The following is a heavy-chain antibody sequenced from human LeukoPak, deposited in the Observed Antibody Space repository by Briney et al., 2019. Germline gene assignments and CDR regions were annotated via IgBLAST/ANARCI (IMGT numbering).Heavy chain of an antibody. CDR1: GYTFTSYG. D-gene: IGHD2-2*01. V-gene: IGHV1-18*01. Sequence: ASVKISCTASGYTFTSYGLNWVRQAPGQGLEWMGWISAYNGNTNYAQKLQGRVTMTTDTSTTTAYMELRSLRSDDTAVYYCARVPPDCSRTSCYAGRYYYYGMDVWGQGTTVTVSS. CDR3: ARVPPDCSRTSCYAGRYYYYGMDV. CDR2: ISAYNGNT. J-gene: IGHJ6*02.